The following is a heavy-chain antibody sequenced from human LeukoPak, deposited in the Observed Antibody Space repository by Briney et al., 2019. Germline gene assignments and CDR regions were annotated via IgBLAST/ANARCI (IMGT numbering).Heavy chain of an antibody. V-gene: IGHV3-33*01. CDR2: IWYDGSNK. D-gene: IGHD2-2*01. J-gene: IGHJ5*02. Sequence: PGRSLRLSCAASGFTFSSYGMHWVRQAPGKGLEWVAVIWYDGSNKYYADSVKGRFTISRDNSKNTLYLQMNSLRAEDTAVYYCASAGLVVPAAMDGNWFDPWGQGTLVTVSS. CDR1: GFTFSSYG. CDR3: ASAGLVVPAAMDGNWFDP.